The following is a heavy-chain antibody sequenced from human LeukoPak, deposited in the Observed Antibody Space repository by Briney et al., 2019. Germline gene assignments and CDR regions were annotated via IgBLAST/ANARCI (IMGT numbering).Heavy chain of an antibody. D-gene: IGHD3-3*01. J-gene: IGHJ3*02. Sequence: PGGSLRLSCAASGFTVSSYSMNWVRQAPGKGLEWVSYISSSSSTIYYADSVKGRFTISRDNAKNSLYLQMNSLRAEDTAVYYCARDLSYYDFWSGSHPHDAFDIWGQGTMVTVSS. CDR1: GFTVSSYS. CDR3: ARDLSYYDFWSGSHPHDAFDI. V-gene: IGHV3-48*04. CDR2: ISSSSSTI.